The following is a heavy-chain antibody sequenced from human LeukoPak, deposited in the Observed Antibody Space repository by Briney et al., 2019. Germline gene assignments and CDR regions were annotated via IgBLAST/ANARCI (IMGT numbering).Heavy chain of an antibody. D-gene: IGHD6-13*01. J-gene: IGHJ5*02. CDR1: GFTFSSYS. Sequence: PGGSLRLSCAASGFTFSSYSMNWVRQAPGKGLEWVSSISSSSSYIYYADSVKGRFTISRDNAKNSLYLQMNSLRAEDTAVYYCARDTAAAGTIWFDPWGQGTLVTASS. CDR2: ISSSSSYI. V-gene: IGHV3-21*01. CDR3: ARDTAAAGTIWFDP.